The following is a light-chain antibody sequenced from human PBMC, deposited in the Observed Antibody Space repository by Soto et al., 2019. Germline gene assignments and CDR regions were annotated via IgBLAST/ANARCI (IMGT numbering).Light chain of an antibody. Sequence: QSVLTQPASLSGSPGQSITISCTGTSSDVGGYNSVSWYQQHPGKAPKLMLYDVSNRPSGVSSRFSGSKSGNTASLTISGLQAEDEADYYGSLYTITSTLGVFGGGTKLTVL. J-gene: IGLJ3*02. CDR3: SLYTITSTLGV. CDR1: SSDVGGYNS. V-gene: IGLV2-14*01. CDR2: DVS.